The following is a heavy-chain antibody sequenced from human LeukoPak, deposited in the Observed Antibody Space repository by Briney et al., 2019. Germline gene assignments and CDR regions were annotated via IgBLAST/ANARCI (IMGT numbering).Heavy chain of an antibody. V-gene: IGHV4-34*01. CDR1: GGSFSGYY. Sequence: SETLSLTCAVYGGSFSGYYWSWIRQPPGKGLEWIGEINHSGSTNYNPSLKSRVTISVDTSKNQFSLKLSSVTAADTAVYYCARDDQGIWGQGTMVTVSS. CDR2: INHSGST. J-gene: IGHJ3*02. D-gene: IGHD3-16*01. CDR3: ARDDQGI.